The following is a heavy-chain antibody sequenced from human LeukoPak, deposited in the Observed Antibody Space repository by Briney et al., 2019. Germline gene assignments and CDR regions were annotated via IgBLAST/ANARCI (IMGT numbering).Heavy chain of an antibody. D-gene: IGHD3-22*01. CDR3: ARAEPLITMIVVDHAFDI. Sequence: GGSLRLSCAASGFTFSSYAMHWVRQAPGKGLEWVAVISYDGSNKYYADSMKGRFTISRDNSKNTLYLQMNSLRAEDTAVYYCARAEPLITMIVVDHAFDIWGQGTMVTVSS. V-gene: IGHV3-30*04. CDR2: ISYDGSNK. J-gene: IGHJ3*02. CDR1: GFTFSSYA.